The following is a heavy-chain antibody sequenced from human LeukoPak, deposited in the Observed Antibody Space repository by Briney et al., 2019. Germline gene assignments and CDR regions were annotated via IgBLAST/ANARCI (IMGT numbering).Heavy chain of an antibody. D-gene: IGHD3/OR15-3a*01. Sequence: PGESLRLSCAVSGFTFSNSWMHWFRQAPRKGLVWGSRINSDGTTTYYADSVKGRFTISSDSAKNTLFLKMNSLRPEDTALYYCASDPYLANFWTGYPHYWGQGTLVTVSS. CDR3: ASDPYLANFWTGYPHY. J-gene: IGHJ4*02. V-gene: IGHV3-74*01. CDR2: INSDGTTT. CDR1: GFTFSNSW.